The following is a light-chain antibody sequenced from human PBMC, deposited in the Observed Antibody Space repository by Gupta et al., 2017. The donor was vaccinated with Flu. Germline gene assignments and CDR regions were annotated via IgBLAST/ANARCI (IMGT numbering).Light chain of an antibody. V-gene: IGLV3-21*02. CDR1: NIGRET. CDR3: KVWDTSTDHVL. CDR2: DDD. J-gene: IGLJ3*02. Sequence: SFVLTQTPSVSAPPGQTARIACGGDNIGRETVHWYQQKPGQAPVLVLYDDDFRPSGIPERFAGSNAGNTATRTIRRVEAGDEADYDGKVWDTSTDHVLFGGGTMLTVV.